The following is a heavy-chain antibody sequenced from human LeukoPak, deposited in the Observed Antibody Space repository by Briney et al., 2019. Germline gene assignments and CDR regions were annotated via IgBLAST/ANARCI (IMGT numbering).Heavy chain of an antibody. J-gene: IGHJ6*03. D-gene: IGHD2-2*03. CDR1: GGTFSSYA. CDR2: IIPIFGTA. Sequence: ASVKVSCKASGGTFSSYAISWVRQAPGQGLEWMGGIIPIFGTANYAQKFQGRVTITTDESTSTAYMELSSLRSEDTAVYYCARDRLDIVPSGYYYYYYIDVWGKGTTVTVSS. CDR3: ARDRLDIVPSGYYYYYYIDV. V-gene: IGHV1-69*05.